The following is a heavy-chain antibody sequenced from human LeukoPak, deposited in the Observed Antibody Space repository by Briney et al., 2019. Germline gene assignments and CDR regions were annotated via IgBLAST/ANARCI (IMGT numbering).Heavy chain of an antibody. Sequence: EPSETLSLTCTVSGGSISSGSYYWSWIRQPAGKGLEWIGRIYTSGSTNYNPSLKSRVTISVDTSKNQFSLKLSSVTAADTAVYYCAREHDYSNYPPYYYYYYMDVWGKGTTVTVSS. CDR3: AREHDYSNYPPYYYYYYMDV. CDR2: IYTSGST. V-gene: IGHV4-61*02. J-gene: IGHJ6*03. CDR1: GGSISSGSYY. D-gene: IGHD4-11*01.